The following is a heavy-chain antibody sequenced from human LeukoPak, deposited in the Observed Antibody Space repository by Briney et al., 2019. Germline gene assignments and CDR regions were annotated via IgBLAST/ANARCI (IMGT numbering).Heavy chain of an antibody. V-gene: IGHV3-30*18. CDR1: GFTYSSYG. J-gene: IGHJ4*02. CDR2: ISYDGSNK. CDR3: ANLHYGGNSSYFDY. Sequence: GGSLRLFCAASGFTYSSYGMLWAREARGKGLVWVAVISYDGSNKYCADSVKGRFTISRDNSKNTLYLQMNSLRAEDTAVYYCANLHYGGNSSYFDYWGQGTLVAVSS. D-gene: IGHD4-23*01.